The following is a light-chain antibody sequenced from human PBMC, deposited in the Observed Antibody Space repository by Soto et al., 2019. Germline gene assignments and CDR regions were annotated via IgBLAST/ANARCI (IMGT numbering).Light chain of an antibody. CDR1: QGISRW. CDR2: DAS. CDR3: QQYRT. J-gene: IGKJ1*01. Sequence: DIQMTQSPSTLSASLGDRVTITCRASQGISRWLAWYQQRPGKAPKLLIYDASSLESGVPSRFSGSGSGTEFTLTISSLQPDDFATYYCQQYRTFGQGTKVDIK. V-gene: IGKV1-5*01.